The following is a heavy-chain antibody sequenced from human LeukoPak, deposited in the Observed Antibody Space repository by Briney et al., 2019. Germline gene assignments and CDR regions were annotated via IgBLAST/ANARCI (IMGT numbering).Heavy chain of an antibody. D-gene: IGHD2-15*01. CDR1: GFTFSSFE. Sequence: PGGSLRLSCAASGFTFSSFEMNWVRQAPGKGLEWVSYITSSASTIYYAESVKGRFTISRDNAKNSLFLQMNSLRAEDTAVYYCARKVLGGSRYFDYWGQGALVTVSS. V-gene: IGHV3-48*03. J-gene: IGHJ4*02. CDR3: ARKVLGGSRYFDY. CDR2: ITSSASTI.